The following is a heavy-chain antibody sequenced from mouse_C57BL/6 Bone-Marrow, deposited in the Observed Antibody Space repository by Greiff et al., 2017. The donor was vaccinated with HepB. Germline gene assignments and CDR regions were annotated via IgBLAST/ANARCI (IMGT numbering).Heavy chain of an antibody. J-gene: IGHJ4*01. CDR1: GYAFTNYL. V-gene: IGHV1-54*01. Sequence: VQLQESGAELVRPGTSVKVSCKASGYAFTNYLIEWVKQRPGQGLEWIGVINPGSGGTNYNEKFKGKATLTADKSSSTAYMQLSSLTSEDSAVYFCARRGLMVTTLYYYAMDYWGQGTSVTVSS. CDR2: INPGSGGT. CDR3: ARRGLMVTTLYYYAMDY. D-gene: IGHD2-3*01.